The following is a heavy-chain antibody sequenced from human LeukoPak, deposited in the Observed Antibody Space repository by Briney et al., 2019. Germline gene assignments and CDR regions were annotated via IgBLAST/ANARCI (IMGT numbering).Heavy chain of an antibody. CDR1: GDSVSSYY. CDR3: ARGWGYFDS. D-gene: IGHD7-27*01. V-gene: IGHV4-59*08. J-gene: IGHJ4*02. Sequence: TSETLSLTCTVSGDSVSSYYWSWIRQPPGKGLEWIGYIHYSGSTNYNPSLKSRVTISGDTSKNQFSLKLSSVTAADTAVYYCARGWGYFDSWGQGTLVTVSS. CDR2: IHYSGST.